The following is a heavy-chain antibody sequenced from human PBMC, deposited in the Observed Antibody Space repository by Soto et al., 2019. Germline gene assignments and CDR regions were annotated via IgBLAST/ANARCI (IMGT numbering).Heavy chain of an antibody. J-gene: IGHJ4*02. Sequence: GGSLRLSCAASGFTFSNAWMNWVRQAPGKGLEWVGRIKSKTDGGTTDYAAPVKGRFTISRDDSKNTLYLQMNSLKTEDTAVYYCTTRLAAAGTRTNFDYWCQGTLVTVSS. V-gene: IGHV3-15*07. CDR1: GFTFSNAW. CDR3: TTRLAAAGTRTNFDY. CDR2: IKSKTDGGTT. D-gene: IGHD6-13*01.